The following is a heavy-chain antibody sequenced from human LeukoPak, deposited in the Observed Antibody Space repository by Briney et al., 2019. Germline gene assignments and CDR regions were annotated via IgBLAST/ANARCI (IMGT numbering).Heavy chain of an antibody. V-gene: IGHV1-69*04. D-gene: IGHD3-22*01. CDR1: GGTFSSYA. Sequence: SVKVSCKASGGTFSSYAISWVRQAPGQGLEWMGRIIPILGIANYAQKFQGRVAITADKSTSTAYMELSSLRSEDTAVYYCARIWDYYDSSGYIDYWGQGTLVTVSS. J-gene: IGHJ4*02. CDR2: IIPILGIA. CDR3: ARIWDYYDSSGYIDY.